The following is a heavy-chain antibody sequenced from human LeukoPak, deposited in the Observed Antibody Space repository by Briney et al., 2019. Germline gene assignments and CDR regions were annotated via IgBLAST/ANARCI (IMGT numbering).Heavy chain of an antibody. CDR1: GGSISSYY. Sequence: SETLSLTCTVSGGSISSYYWSWIRQPPGKGLGWIGYIYYSGTTNYNPSLKSRVPISVDTSKNQFSLKLSSVTAADTAVYYCARGVYIAAAQYGYWGQGTLVTVSS. D-gene: IGHD6-13*01. CDR2: IYYSGTT. V-gene: IGHV4-59*01. CDR3: ARGVYIAAAQYGY. J-gene: IGHJ4*02.